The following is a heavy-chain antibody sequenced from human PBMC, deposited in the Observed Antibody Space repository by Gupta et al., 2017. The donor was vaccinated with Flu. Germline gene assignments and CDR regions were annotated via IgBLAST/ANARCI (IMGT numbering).Heavy chain of an antibody. CDR2: VYYTGSA. V-gene: IGHV4-39*02. J-gene: IGHJ4*02. D-gene: IGHD3-10*01. Sequence: QLHLPESGPGLVKPSEPLSLICSVSGSSVGSTNYYWDWLRQPPGKGLEWIGSVYYTGSANYNPSLKSRVTMSIDTSKNHFSLKVTSVTAADTAIYYCASYTFVTYYYGSGNFDYWGQGARVTVAS. CDR1: GSSVGSTNYY. CDR3: ASYTFVTYYYGSGNFDY.